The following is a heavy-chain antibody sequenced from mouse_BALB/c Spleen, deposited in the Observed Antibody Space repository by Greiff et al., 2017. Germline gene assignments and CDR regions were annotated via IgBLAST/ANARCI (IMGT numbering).Heavy chain of an antibody. CDR2: IWTGGGT. CDR1: GFSLTSYD. CDR3: VREIRGAWFAY. J-gene: IGHJ3*01. Sequence: QVQLKESGPGLVAPSQSLSITCTVSGFSLTSYDISWIRQPPGKGLEWLGVIWTGGGTNYNSAFMSRLSISKDNSKSQVFLKMNSLQTDDTAIYYCVREIRGAWFAYWGQGTLVTVSA. V-gene: IGHV2-9-2*01.